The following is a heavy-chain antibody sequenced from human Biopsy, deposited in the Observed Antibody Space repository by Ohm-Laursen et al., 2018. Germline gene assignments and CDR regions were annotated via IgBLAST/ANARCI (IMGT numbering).Heavy chain of an antibody. V-gene: IGHV4-59*01. D-gene: IGHD1-26*01. Sequence: GTLSLTCTVSGGSIGSFFWSWIRQPPGQGLEWIGYIYYSGSTNYNPSLKSRVTISVDRSKNHFPLELSSVTAADPAVYYCARVGVGAPSIDYFDSWGQGALVTVSS. CDR1: GGSIGSFF. CDR2: IYYSGST. J-gene: IGHJ4*02. CDR3: ARVGVGAPSIDYFDS.